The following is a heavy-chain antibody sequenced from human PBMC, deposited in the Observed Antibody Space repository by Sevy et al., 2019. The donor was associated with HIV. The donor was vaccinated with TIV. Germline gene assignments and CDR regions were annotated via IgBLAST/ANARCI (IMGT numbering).Heavy chain of an antibody. J-gene: IGHJ3*02. CDR2: IGTAGDT. CDR3: AGGWGAGGCSSTSCYRGRANDAFDI. D-gene: IGHD2-2*02. V-gene: IGHV3-13*01. Sequence: GGSLRLSCAASGFTFSSYDMHWVRQATGKGLEWVSAIGTAGDTYYPGSVKGRFTISRENAKNSLYLQMNSLRAGDTAVYYGAGGWGAGGCSSTSCYRGRANDAFDIWGQGTMVTVSS. CDR1: GFTFSSYD.